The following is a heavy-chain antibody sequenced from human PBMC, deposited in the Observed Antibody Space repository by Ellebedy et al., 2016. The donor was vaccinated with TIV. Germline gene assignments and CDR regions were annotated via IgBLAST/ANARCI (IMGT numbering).Heavy chain of an antibody. CDR1: GFTFSSYG. V-gene: IGHV3-30*03. J-gene: IGHJ6*03. Sequence: GGSLRLXXAASGFTFSSYGMHWVRQAPGKGLEWVAVISYDGSNKYYADSVKGRFTISRDNSKNTLYLQMNSLRAEDTAVYYCARDPGYMDVWGKGTTVTVSS. CDR2: ISYDGSNK. CDR3: ARDPGYMDV.